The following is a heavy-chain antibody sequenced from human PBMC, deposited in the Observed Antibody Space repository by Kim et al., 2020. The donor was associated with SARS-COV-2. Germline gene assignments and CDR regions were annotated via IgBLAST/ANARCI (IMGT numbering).Heavy chain of an antibody. CDR1: GYTFTSYG. Sequence: ASVKVSCKASGYTFTSYGISWVRQAPGQGLEWMGWISAYNGNTNYAQKLQGRVTMTTDTSTSTAYMELRSLRSDDTAVYYCARARAGYSSGWYDYWGQGTLVTVSS. CDR2: ISAYNGNT. CDR3: ARARAGYSSGWYDY. D-gene: IGHD6-19*01. V-gene: IGHV1-18*01. J-gene: IGHJ4*02.